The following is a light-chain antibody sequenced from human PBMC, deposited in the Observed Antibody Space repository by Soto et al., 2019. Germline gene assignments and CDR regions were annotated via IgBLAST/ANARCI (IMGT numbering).Light chain of an antibody. Sequence: ETVLTQSPATLSLSPGERATLSCRASQSVSSYLAWYQQKPGQAPRLLIYGAFNRATGIPDRFSGSGSGTDFTLTISGLEPEDFAVYYCQQYGSSPGTFGQGTKVDIK. J-gene: IGKJ1*01. CDR2: GAF. CDR3: QQYGSSPGT. V-gene: IGKV3-20*01. CDR1: QSVSSY.